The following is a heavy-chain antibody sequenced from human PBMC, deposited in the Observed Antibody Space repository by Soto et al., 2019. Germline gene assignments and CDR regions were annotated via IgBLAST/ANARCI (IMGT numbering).Heavy chain of an antibody. CDR2: VYYSGST. J-gene: IGHJ4*02. CDR1: GDSIRGSNFY. D-gene: IGHD4-17*01. CDR3: ARHGGTTPFDF. Sequence: QLQLQESGPGLVKPSETLSLTCTLSGDSIRGSNFYWAWIRQPPGQELEWVGTVYYSGSTYYHPSLKSRVTLSVDPSKNQFSLRLIAVTASDTGTYFCARHGGTTPFDFWGQGIQVAVSS. V-gene: IGHV4-39*01.